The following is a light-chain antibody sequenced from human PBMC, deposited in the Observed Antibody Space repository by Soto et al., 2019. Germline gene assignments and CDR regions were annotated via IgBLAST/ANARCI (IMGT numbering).Light chain of an antibody. CDR1: NIGTRS. V-gene: IGLV3-21*04. J-gene: IGLJ2*01. CDR2: YDT. Sequence: SYELTQPPSVSVAPGQTARITCGGNNIGTRSVHWYQQKPGQAPVVVIYYDTDRPSGIPERFSGSKSENTATLTISRVDAGDEADYYCQVWDSTSDHVVIGGGTKLTVL. CDR3: QVWDSTSDHVV.